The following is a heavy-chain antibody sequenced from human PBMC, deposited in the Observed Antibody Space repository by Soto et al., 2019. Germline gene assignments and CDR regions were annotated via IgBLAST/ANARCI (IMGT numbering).Heavy chain of an antibody. D-gene: IGHD2-2*02. CDR1: GGSFSDYY. Sequence: TSETLSLNYAVYGGSFSDYYWILIRQPPGKGLEWIGEINHSGSTNYNPSLKSRVTISVDTSKNQFSLKLSSVTAADTAVYYCARGLTAGVVVPAAIGYWGQGTLVTVSS. CDR3: ARGLTAGVVVPAAIGY. J-gene: IGHJ4*02. V-gene: IGHV4-34*01. CDR2: INHSGST.